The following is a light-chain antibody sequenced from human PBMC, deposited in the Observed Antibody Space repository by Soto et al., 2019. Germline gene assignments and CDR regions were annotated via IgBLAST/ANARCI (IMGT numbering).Light chain of an antibody. Sequence: DVEMTQSPSTLPTSIGDRVTINCRASQNVSNWLAWYQQKPGKAPKLLIYKASRLESGVPSRFSASGSGTDFTLTICSLQSDDFASYCCQQYSKESTFGQGTKLEIK. CDR3: QQYSKEST. V-gene: IGKV1-5*03. J-gene: IGKJ2*01. CDR1: QNVSNW. CDR2: KAS.